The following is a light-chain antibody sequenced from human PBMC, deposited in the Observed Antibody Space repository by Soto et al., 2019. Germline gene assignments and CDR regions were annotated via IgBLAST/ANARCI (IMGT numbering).Light chain of an antibody. CDR3: CSYAGNYIVI. Sequence: QSALTQPPSVSGSPGQSVSISCTGTSSDVGTYNYVSWYQQHPGKAPKLMIFDVNRRPSGVPDRFSGSKSANTASLTISGLQAEDEADYYCCSYAGNYIVIFGGGTQLTVL. CDR2: DVN. V-gene: IGLV2-11*01. J-gene: IGLJ2*01. CDR1: SSDVGTYNY.